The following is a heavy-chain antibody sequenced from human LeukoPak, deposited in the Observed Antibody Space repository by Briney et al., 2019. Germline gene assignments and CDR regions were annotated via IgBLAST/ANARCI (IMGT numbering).Heavy chain of an antibody. D-gene: IGHD2-2*01. Sequence: PGGSLRLSCAASGFTFSSYAISWVRQAPGKGLEWVSAISGSGGSKYYADSVKGRFTISRDNSKNTLYLQMNSLRAEDTAVYYCAKDRVVVPAATFAYWGQGTLVTVSS. J-gene: IGHJ4*02. CDR2: ISGSGGSK. CDR1: GFTFSSYA. CDR3: AKDRVVVPAATFAY. V-gene: IGHV3-23*01.